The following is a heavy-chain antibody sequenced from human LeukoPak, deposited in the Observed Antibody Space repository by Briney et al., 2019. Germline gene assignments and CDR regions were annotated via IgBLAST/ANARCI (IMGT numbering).Heavy chain of an antibody. CDR1: GFTFSSYS. CDR2: ISSSSSTI. V-gene: IGHV3-48*04. Sequence: GGSLRLSCAASGFTFSSYSMNWVRQAPGKGLEWVSNISSSSSTIYYADSVKGRFTISRDNAKNSLYLQMNSLRAEDTAVYYCARGFYDILTGYMYYYMDVWGKGTTVTVSS. J-gene: IGHJ6*03. D-gene: IGHD3-9*01. CDR3: ARGFYDILTGYMYYYMDV.